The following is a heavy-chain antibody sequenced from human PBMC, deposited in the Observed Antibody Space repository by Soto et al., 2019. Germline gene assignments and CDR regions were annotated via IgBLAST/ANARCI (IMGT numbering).Heavy chain of an antibody. J-gene: IGHJ4*02. D-gene: IGHD2-15*01. CDR1: GGTFSSYA. CDR2: ILPIFCTA. V-gene: IGHV1-69*12. CDR3: ASRVGYCSGGSCYAVFYY. Sequence: QVQLVQSGAEVKKPGSSVKVSCKASGGTFSSYAISGVRQAPGQGLEWMGGILPIFCTANYAQKFQGRVTITEDESTSTAYMELSSLRSEDTAVDYCASRVGYCSGGSCYAVFYYWGQGTLVTVSS.